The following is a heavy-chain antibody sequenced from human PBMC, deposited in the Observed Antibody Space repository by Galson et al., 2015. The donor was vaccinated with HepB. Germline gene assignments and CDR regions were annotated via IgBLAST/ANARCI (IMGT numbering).Heavy chain of an antibody. CDR3: ARDLRRLRFLEWLPLLDY. CDR2: ISAYNGNT. Sequence: SVKVSCKASGYTFTSYGISWVRQAPGQGLEWMGWISAYNGNTNYAQKLQGRVTMTTDTSTSTAYMELRSLRSDDTAVYYCARDLRRLRFLEWLPLLDYWGQGTLVTVSS. CDR1: GYTFTSYG. J-gene: IGHJ4*02. V-gene: IGHV1-18*04. D-gene: IGHD3-3*01.